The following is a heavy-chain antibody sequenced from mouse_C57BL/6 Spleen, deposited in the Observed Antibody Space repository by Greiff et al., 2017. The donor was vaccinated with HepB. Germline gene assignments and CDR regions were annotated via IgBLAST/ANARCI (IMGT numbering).Heavy chain of an antibody. Sequence: VQLQQSDAELVKPGASVKISCKASGYTFTDHTIHWVKQRPEQGLEWIGYIYPRDGSTKYNEKFKGKATLTADKSSSTAYMQLNSLTSEDSAVYFCAREVDYDDGYYFDYWGQGTTLTVSS. CDR3: AREVDYDDGYYFDY. CDR2: IYPRDGST. CDR1: GYTFTDHT. J-gene: IGHJ2*01. V-gene: IGHV1-78*01. D-gene: IGHD2-4*01.